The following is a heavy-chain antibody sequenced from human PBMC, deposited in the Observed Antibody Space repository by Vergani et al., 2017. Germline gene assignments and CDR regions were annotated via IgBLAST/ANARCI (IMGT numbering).Heavy chain of an antibody. CDR1: GYSFTSYW. J-gene: IGHJ4*02. Sequence: EVQLVQSGAEVKKPGESLKISCKGSGYSFTSYWIGWVRQMPGKGLEWMGIIYPGDSDTRYSPSFQGQVTISADKSISTAYLQWSSLRAEDTAVYYCARDQRRYCSNDICSDFDYWGQGTLVTVSS. CDR3: ARDQRRYCSNDICSDFDY. CDR2: IYPGDSDT. D-gene: IGHD2-8*01. V-gene: IGHV5-51*01.